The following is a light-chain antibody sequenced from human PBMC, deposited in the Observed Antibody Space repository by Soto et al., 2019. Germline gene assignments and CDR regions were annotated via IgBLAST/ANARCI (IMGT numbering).Light chain of an antibody. Sequence: ALTQPASVSGSPGQSITISCTGTSSDVGGYNYVSWYQHHPGKAPKRMIHDVSNRPSGVSNRFSGSKSGNTASLTISGLQAEDEADYYCSSYIPNNSTYVFGNGTKVTVL. J-gene: IGLJ1*01. V-gene: IGLV2-14*03. CDR1: SSDVGGYNY. CDR2: DVS. CDR3: SSYIPNNSTYV.